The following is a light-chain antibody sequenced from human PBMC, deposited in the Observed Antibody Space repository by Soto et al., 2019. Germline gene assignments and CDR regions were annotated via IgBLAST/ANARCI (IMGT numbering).Light chain of an antibody. CDR3: DSYTPGSTFV. Sequence: QSALTQPASVSGSPGQSIAISCTGTSSDVGGFNYVSWYQQHPGKAPKFLIYDVSSRPSGVSDRFSSSKSCNTASLTISGPQAEDEDDYYCDSYTPGSTFVFGTGTKLTVL. CDR1: SSDVGGFNY. V-gene: IGLV2-14*03. CDR2: DVS. J-gene: IGLJ1*01.